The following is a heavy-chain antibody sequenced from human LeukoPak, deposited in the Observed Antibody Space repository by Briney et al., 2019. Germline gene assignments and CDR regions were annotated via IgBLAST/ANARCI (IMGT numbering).Heavy chain of an antibody. CDR3: ASRLTVTKYYFDF. V-gene: IGHV4-39*07. CDR2: IYYTGST. D-gene: IGHD4-17*01. J-gene: IGHJ4*02. CDR1: GDSTSTSSYY. Sequence: SETLSLTCTVSGDSTSTSSYYWGWIRQPPGKGLEWIGSIYYTGSTYYNPSLKSRVTISVDTSKNQFSLKLTSVTAADTAVYYCASRLTVTKYYFDFWGQGALVTVSS.